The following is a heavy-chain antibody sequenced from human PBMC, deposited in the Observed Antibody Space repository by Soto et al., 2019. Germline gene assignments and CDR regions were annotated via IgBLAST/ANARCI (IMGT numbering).Heavy chain of an antibody. CDR2: INHSGSA. D-gene: IGHD1-26*01. J-gene: IGHJ4*02. CDR1: GCSISSSY. V-gene: IGHV4-34*01. CDR3: ARGLISGSHYSGGWYYFDS. Sequence: SETLSLTCTVSGCSISSSYWSWLRQPPGKGLQWIGQINHSGSANYNPSLRSRVTISVHTSNSQFSLELSSVTAADTAVYYCARGLISGSHYSGGWYYFDSWGQGTQVT.